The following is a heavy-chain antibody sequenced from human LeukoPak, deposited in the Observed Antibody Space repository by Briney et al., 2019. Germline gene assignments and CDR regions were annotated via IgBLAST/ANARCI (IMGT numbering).Heavy chain of an antibody. CDR2: ISTSDSTI. J-gene: IGHJ4*02. D-gene: IGHD3-10*01. Sequence: GGSLRLSCTASGFTLSSYEMNWVRQAPGKGLEWVSYISTSDSTIYYADSVKGRFTISRDNAKNSLYLQMNSLRAEDTAIYYCARDFGYYGSGSYPDCFDYWGQGTLVTVSS. V-gene: IGHV3-48*03. CDR3: ARDFGYYGSGSYPDCFDY. CDR1: GFTLSSYE.